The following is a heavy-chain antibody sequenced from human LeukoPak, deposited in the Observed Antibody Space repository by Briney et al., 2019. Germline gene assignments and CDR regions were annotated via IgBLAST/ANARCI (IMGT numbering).Heavy chain of an antibody. D-gene: IGHD6-19*01. J-gene: IGHJ4*02. Sequence: SETLSLTCAVSGGSISSVGHSCSWIRQPPGKGLQWIGYIYHSGSTYYNPSLRSRVTISVDRSKNQFSLRLSSVTAADTAVYYCARGSWLGGSGYHFDLWGQGTLVTVSS. CDR2: IYHSGST. V-gene: IGHV4-30-2*01. CDR1: GGSISSVGHS. CDR3: ARGSWLGGSGYHFDL.